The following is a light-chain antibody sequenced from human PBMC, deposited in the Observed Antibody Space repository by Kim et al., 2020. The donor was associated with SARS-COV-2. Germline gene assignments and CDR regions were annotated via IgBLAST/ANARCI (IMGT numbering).Light chain of an antibody. Sequence: AWGQTVRITCQGDSLRSYYESWYQQKPGQDHVLVIYGKNNRTSGIPDRFSGSSSGNTASLTITGAQAEDEADYYCNSRDSSGNHQVFGGGTQLTVL. CDR2: GKN. CDR1: SLRSYY. V-gene: IGLV3-19*01. J-gene: IGLJ2*01. CDR3: NSRDSSGNHQV.